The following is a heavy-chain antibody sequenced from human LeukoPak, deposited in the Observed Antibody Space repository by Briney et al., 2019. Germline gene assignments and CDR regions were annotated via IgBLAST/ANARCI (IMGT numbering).Heavy chain of an antibody. CDR1: GFTFSSYG. Sequence: GGSLRLSCAASGFTFSSYGMHWVRQAPGKGLEWVAVIWYDGSNKYYADSVKGRFTISRDNSKNTLYLQMNSLRADDTAVCYCARGGPYSSSQSWFDPWGQGTLVTVSS. J-gene: IGHJ5*02. D-gene: IGHD6-19*01. V-gene: IGHV3-33*01. CDR3: ARGGPYSSSQSWFDP. CDR2: IWYDGSNK.